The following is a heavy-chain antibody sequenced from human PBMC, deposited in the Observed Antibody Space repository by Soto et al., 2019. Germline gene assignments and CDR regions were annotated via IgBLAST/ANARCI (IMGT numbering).Heavy chain of an antibody. CDR3: ARGSIVVVPAAMRGYFQH. CDR2: INHSGST. D-gene: IGHD2-2*01. CDR1: GGSFSGYY. V-gene: IGHV4-34*01. J-gene: IGHJ1*01. Sequence: QVQLQQWGAGLLKPSETLSLTCAVYGGSFSGYYWSWIRQPPGKGLEWIGEINHSGSTNYNPSLNSRVTISVDTSQNQFSLKLSSVTAADTAVYYCARGSIVVVPAAMRGYFQHWGQGTLVTVSS.